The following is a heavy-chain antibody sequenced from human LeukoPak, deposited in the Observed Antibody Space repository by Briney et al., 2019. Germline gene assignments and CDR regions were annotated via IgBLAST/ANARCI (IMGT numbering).Heavy chain of an antibody. CDR3: ARVDGSCSGGSCPSGNWFDP. V-gene: IGHV4-4*02. J-gene: IGHJ5*02. Sequence: SETLSLTCAVSGVSITSSNWWNWVRQPPGKGLEWIGEMYHSGSTNYNPSLKSRVTVSVDKSKNQFSLKLNSVTAADTAVYYCARVDGSCSGGSCPSGNWFDPWGQGTLVTVSS. CDR2: MYHSGST. D-gene: IGHD2-15*01. CDR1: GVSITSSNW.